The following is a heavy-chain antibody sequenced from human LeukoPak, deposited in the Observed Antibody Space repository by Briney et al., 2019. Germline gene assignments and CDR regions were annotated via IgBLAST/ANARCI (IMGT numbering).Heavy chain of an antibody. CDR1: GYSFTSYW. V-gene: IGHV5-51*01. CDR3: ARRGYDSSGYRDAFDI. J-gene: IGHJ3*02. CDR2: IYPGDSDT. Sequence: GESLKISCKGSGYSFTSYWIGWVRQMPGKGLEWMGIIYPGDSDTTYNPSFQGQVTISADKSISNAYLQWSSLKASDTAMYYCARRGYDSSGYRDAFDIWGQGTMVTVSS. D-gene: IGHD3-22*01.